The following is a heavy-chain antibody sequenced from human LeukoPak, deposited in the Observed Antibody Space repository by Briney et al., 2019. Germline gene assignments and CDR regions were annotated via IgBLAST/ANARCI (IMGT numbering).Heavy chain of an antibody. CDR3: ARGSLGSSWYILDY. Sequence: GASVKVSCKASGYTFTSYDINWVRQAPGQGLEWMGWMNPNSGNTGYAQKFQGRVTMTRNTSISTAYMELSSLRSEDTAVYYCARGSLGSSWYILDYWGQGTLVTVSS. J-gene: IGHJ4*02. CDR1: GYTFTSYD. V-gene: IGHV1-8*01. D-gene: IGHD6-13*01. CDR2: MNPNSGNT.